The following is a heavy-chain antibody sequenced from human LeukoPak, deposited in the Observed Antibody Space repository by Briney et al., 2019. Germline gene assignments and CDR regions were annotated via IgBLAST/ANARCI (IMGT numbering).Heavy chain of an antibody. CDR2: IHSSSSPI. CDR1: GFTFSSYS. CDR3: ARETWFDP. Sequence: GGSLRLSCAASGFTFSSYSKNWVRQAPGKGLEWVSFIHSSSSPIYYADSVKGRFTVSRDNAKNSLYLQMNSLRAEDTAVYYCARETWFDPWGQGTLVTVSS. V-gene: IGHV3-48*01. J-gene: IGHJ5*02.